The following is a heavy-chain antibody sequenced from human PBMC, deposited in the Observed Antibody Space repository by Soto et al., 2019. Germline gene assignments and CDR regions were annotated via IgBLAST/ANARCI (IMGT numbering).Heavy chain of an antibody. Sequence: SETLSLTCIVSGGSISSYYWSWIRQPPGKGLEWIGYIFYSGSTSYSPSLKSRVTLSLDTSKNQFSLKLSSVTAADTAVYYCARHGGRIPYMDVWGKGTTVTVSS. CDR2: IFYSGST. CDR1: GGSISSYY. CDR3: ARHGGRIPYMDV. J-gene: IGHJ6*03. V-gene: IGHV4-59*08.